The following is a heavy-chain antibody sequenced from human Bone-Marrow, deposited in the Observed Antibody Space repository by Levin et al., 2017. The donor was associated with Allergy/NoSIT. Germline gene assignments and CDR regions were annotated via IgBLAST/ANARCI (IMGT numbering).Heavy chain of an antibody. V-gene: IGHV3-74*01. J-gene: IGHJ4*02. Sequence: ETLSLTCAASGFTFSSYWMHWVRQAPGKGLVWVSRINSDGSSTSYADSVKGRFTNSRDNAKNTLYLQMNSLRAEDTAVYYCAKGGRSHFDYWGQGTLVTVSS. CDR2: INSDGSST. D-gene: IGHD3-16*01. CDR1: GFTFSSYW. CDR3: AKGGRSHFDY.